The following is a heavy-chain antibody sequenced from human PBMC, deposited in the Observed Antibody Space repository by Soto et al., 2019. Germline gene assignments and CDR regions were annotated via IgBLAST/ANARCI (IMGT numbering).Heavy chain of an antibody. Sequence: QVQLVESGGGVVQPGRSLRLSCAASGFTFSSYAMHWVRQAPGKGLEWVAVISYDGSNKYHADSVKGRFTISRDNSKNTLYLQMNSMRAEDTAVYYCAKVVTPDYYYGMDVWGQGTTVTVSS. CDR3: AKVVTPDYYYGMDV. CDR1: GFTFSSYA. CDR2: ISYDGSNK. J-gene: IGHJ6*02. V-gene: IGHV3-30-3*01. D-gene: IGHD2-21*02.